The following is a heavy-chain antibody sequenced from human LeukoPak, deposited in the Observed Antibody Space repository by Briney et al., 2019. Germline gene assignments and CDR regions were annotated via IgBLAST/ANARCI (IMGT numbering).Heavy chain of an antibody. Sequence: GGSLRLSCTVSGFTVSSNSMSWVRQAPRKELEWVSCIYSDNRHYSDYATVRFTISRDNSKNTLYLQMSSLPGEDTAVYYCAREGVGKLGIDCFFVYWGEGTLVTVSS. CDR2: IYSDNR. J-gene: IGHJ4*02. CDR1: GFTVSSNS. V-gene: IGHV3-53*01. D-gene: IGHD7-27*01. CDR3: AREGVGKLGIDCFFVY.